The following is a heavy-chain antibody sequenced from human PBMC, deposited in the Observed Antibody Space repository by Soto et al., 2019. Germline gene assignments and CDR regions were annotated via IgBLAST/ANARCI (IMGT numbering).Heavy chain of an antibody. D-gene: IGHD2-15*01. CDR2: MNPNSGNT. J-gene: IGHJ6*02. CDR1: GYTFTSYD. CDR3: ARGPVVVAATLSLLRYYYYYGMDV. Sequence: ASVKVSCKASGYTFTSYDINWVRQATGQGLEWMGWMNPNSGNTGYAQKFQGRVTMTRNTSISTAYMELSSLRSEDTAVYYCARGPVVVAATLSLLRYYYYYGMDVWGQGTTVTVSS. V-gene: IGHV1-8*01.